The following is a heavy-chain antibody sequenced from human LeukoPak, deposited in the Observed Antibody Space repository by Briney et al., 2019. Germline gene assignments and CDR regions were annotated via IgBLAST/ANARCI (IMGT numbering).Heavy chain of an antibody. CDR3: ARKKRITIFGMVITPFDP. CDR1: GGSFSGYY. CDR2: INHSGST. D-gene: IGHD3-3*01. Sequence: SETLSLTCAVYGGSFSGYYWSWIRQPPGKGLEWIGEINHSGSTNYNPSLKSRVTISVDTSKNQFSLKLSSVTAADTAVYYCARKKRITIFGMVITPFDPWGQGTLVTVSS. V-gene: IGHV4-34*01. J-gene: IGHJ5*02.